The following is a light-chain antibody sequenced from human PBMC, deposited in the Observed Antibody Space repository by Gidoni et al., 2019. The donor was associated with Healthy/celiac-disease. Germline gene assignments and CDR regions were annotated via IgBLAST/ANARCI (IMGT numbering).Light chain of an antibody. CDR3: QSADSSGTYPTWV. Sequence: SYELTQPSSVSVSPGQTARITCSGDALPKQYAYWYPQKPGQAPVLVIYKDIERPSGIPERFSGSSSGTTVTLTISGVQAEDEADYYCQSADSSGTYPTWVFGGGTKLTVL. CDR2: KDI. V-gene: IGLV3-25*03. J-gene: IGLJ3*02. CDR1: ALPKQY.